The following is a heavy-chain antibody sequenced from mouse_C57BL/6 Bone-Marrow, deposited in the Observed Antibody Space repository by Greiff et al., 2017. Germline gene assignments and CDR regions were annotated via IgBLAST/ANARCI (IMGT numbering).Heavy chain of an antibody. CDR1: GYTFTSSG. CDR2: IYPRSGNT. V-gene: IGHV1-81*01. CDR3: SRYYYGSTPFAY. D-gene: IGHD1-1*01. J-gene: IGHJ3*01. Sequence: VQLQQSGAELARPGASVKLSCTASGYTFTSSGISWVKQRTGQGLEWIGEIYPRSGNTYYNEKFKGKATLTADKSSSTAYMELRSLTSEDSAVYFWSRYYYGSTPFAYWGQGTLVTVSA.